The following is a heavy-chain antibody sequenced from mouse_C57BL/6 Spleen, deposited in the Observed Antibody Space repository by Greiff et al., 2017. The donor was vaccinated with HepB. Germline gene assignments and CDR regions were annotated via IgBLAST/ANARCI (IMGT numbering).Heavy chain of an antibody. J-gene: IGHJ2*01. Sequence: QVQLQQSGAELVKPGASVTVSCKASGYTFTSYWMHWVNQRPGQGLEWIGRIHPFDSDTNYNQKFKGKATLTVDKSSSTAYMQLSSLTSEDSAVYYCAIEGTWDYWGQGTTLTVSS. CDR3: AIEGTWDY. V-gene: IGHV1-74*01. CDR1: GYTFTSYW. D-gene: IGHD2-14*01. CDR2: IHPFDSDT.